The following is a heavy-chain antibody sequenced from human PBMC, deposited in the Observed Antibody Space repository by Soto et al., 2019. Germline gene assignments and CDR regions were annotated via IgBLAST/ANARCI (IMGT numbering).Heavy chain of an antibody. J-gene: IGHJ4*02. Sequence: EVQLLESGGGLVRPGGSLRLSCAASAFTFSNYAMNWVRQAPGKGLEWVSVISGSGGSASYADSVQGRFTISRDNAKKSLFLQMNSLRAEDTAVYYCARDGGYSGYDYFDNWGQGTLVTVSS. D-gene: IGHD5-12*01. CDR3: ARDGGYSGYDYFDN. CDR2: ISGSGGSA. V-gene: IGHV3-23*01. CDR1: AFTFSNYA.